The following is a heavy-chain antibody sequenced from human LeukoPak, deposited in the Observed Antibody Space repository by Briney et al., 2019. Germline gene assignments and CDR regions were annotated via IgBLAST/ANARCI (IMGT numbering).Heavy chain of an antibody. J-gene: IGHJ4*02. CDR1: GFTFSGSA. CDR3: TRQSLRYFDWSTFPVYYFDY. D-gene: IGHD3-9*01. V-gene: IGHV3-73*01. CDR2: IRSKANSYAT. Sequence: GGSLKLSCAASGFTFSGSAMHWVRQASGTGLEWVGRIRSKANSYATAYAASVKGRFTISRDDSKNTAYLQMNSLKTEDTAVYYCTRQSLRYFDWSTFPVYYFDYWGQGTLVTVSS.